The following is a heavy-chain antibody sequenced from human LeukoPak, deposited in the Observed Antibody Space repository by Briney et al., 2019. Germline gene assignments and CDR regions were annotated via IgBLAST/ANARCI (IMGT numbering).Heavy chain of an antibody. D-gene: IGHD3-22*01. CDR2: FGPEDGET. J-gene: IGHJ4*02. V-gene: IGHV1-24*01. Sequence: ASVKVSCKASGGTFSSYAISWVRQAPGQGLEWMGGFGPEDGETIYAQNFQGRVTMTEDTSTDTAYMELSSLRSEDTAVYYCATVGLIKPEYYDRSGYYYRRVLSPLDYWGQGTQVTVSS. CDR3: ATVGLIKPEYYDRSGYYYRRVLSPLDY. CDR1: GGTFSSYA.